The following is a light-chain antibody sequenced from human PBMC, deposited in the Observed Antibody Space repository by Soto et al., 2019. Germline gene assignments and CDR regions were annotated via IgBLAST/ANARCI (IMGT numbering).Light chain of an antibody. Sequence: QSVLTQPASVSGSPGQSITISCTGTSSDVGGYKYVSWYQHYPGKAPKLMIYEVSNRPSGVSNRLSGSKSGNTASLTISGLQAEDEADYYCSSYTSSSPCVFGTGTKLTVL. V-gene: IGLV2-14*01. J-gene: IGLJ1*01. CDR3: SSYTSSSPCV. CDR1: SSDVGGYKY. CDR2: EVS.